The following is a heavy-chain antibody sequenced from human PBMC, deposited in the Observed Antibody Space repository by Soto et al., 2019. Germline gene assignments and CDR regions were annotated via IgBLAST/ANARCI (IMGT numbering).Heavy chain of an antibody. J-gene: IGHJ5*02. D-gene: IGHD3-9*01. CDR3: AKDLLQTYYDILNGYYTANWFDP. Sequence: GGSLRLSCAASGFTFSSYAMSWVRQAPGKGLEWVSSISGSGGSTYYADSVKGRFTISRDNSKNTLYLQMNSLRDEDTAVYYCAKDLLQTYYDILNGYYTANWFDPWGQGTLVTVSS. CDR2: ISGSGGST. V-gene: IGHV3-23*01. CDR1: GFTFSSYA.